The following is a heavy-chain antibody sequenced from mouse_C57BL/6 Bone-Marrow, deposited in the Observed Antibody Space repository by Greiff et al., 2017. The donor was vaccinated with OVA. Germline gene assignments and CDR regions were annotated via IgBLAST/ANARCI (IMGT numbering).Heavy chain of an antibody. CDR1: GYTFTSYW. D-gene: IGHD2-1*01. J-gene: IGHJ1*03. CDR3: ARGYGNYSYFDV. V-gene: IGHV1-64*01. CDR2: IPPNSGST. Sequence: QVQLQQPGAELVKPGASVKLSCKASGYTFTSYWMHWVKQRPGQGLEWIGMIPPNSGSTNYNEKFKSKATLTVDKSSSTAYMQLSSLTSEDSAVYYCARGYGNYSYFDVWGTGTTVTVSS.